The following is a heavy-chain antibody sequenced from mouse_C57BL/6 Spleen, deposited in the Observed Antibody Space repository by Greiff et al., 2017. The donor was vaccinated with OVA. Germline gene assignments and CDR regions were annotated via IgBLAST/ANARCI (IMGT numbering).Heavy chain of an antibody. J-gene: IGHJ1*03. CDR3: TRLGRDWYFDV. CDR2: IDPENGDT. V-gene: IGHV14-4*01. Sequence: EVKLVESGAELVRPGASVKLSCTASGFNIKDDYMHWVKQRPEQGLEWIGWIDPENGDTEYASKFQGKATITADTSSNTAYLQLSSLTSEDTAVYYCTRLGRDWYFDVWGTGTTVTVSS. D-gene: IGHD4-1*01. CDR1: GFNIKDDY.